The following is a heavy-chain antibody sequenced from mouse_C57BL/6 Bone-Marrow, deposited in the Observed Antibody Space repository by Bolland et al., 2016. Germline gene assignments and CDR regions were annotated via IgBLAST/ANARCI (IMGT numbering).Heavy chain of an antibody. J-gene: IGHJ4*01. V-gene: IGHV5-17*01. Sequence: GSSTIYYADTVKGRFTISRDNAKNTLFLQMTSLRSEDTAMYYCARNYSNYHYARDYWGQGTS. CDR2: GSSTI. D-gene: IGHD2-5*01. CDR3: ARNYSNYHYARDY.